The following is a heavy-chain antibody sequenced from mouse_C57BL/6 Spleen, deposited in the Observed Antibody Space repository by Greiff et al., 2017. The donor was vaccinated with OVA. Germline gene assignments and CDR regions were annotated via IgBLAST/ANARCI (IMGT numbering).Heavy chain of an antibody. D-gene: IGHD2-4*01. CDR1: GYTFTDYN. J-gene: IGHJ2*01. V-gene: IGHV1-18*01. CDR2: INPNNGGT. Sequence: VQLQQSGPELVKPGASVKIPCKASGYTFTDYNMDWVKQSHGKSLEWIGDINPNNGGTIYNQKFKGKATLTVDKSSSTAYMELRSLTSEDTAVYYCERMFDYDCFDYWGQGTTLTVSS. CDR3: ERMFDYDCFDY.